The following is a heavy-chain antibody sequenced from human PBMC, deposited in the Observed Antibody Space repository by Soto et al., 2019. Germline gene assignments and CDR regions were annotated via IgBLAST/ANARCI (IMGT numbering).Heavy chain of an antibody. CDR3: AKMADPSSLNWAHFDS. CDR2: ISIRFGT. CDR1: GFAFDSFA. V-gene: IGHV3-23*01. Sequence: GGSLRLSCAASGFAFDSFAFYWVRQAPGKGLECVAGISIRFGTYYIDSVKGRFTISRDNSKSTLYLQMNSLRPEDTAMYYCAKMADPSSLNWAHFDSRGQRMSVTVSS. J-gene: IGHJ4*02. D-gene: IGHD6-13*01.